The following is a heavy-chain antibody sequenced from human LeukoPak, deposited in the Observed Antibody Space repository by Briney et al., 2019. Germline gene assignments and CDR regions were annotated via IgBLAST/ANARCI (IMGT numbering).Heavy chain of an antibody. V-gene: IGHV3-23*01. CDR1: GFTFNSYA. CDR3: AKRLAPRGSSSWYYFDY. CDR2: ISSSGGST. D-gene: IGHD6-13*01. Sequence: GGSLRLSCVASGFTFNSYAMSWVRQTPGKGLEWVSGISSSGGSTYYADSVKGRFTISRDNSKNTLYLQMNSLRAEDTAVYYCAKRLAPRGSSSWYYFDYWGQGTLATVSS. J-gene: IGHJ4*02.